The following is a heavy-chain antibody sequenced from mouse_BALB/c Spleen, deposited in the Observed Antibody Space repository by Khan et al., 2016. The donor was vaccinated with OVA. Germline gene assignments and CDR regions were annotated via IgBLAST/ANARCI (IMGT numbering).Heavy chain of an antibody. CDR1: GFTFSSYS. Sequence: EVELVESGGDLVKPGGSLKLSCAASGFTFSSYSMSWVRQTPDKRLEWVATISSGGEYTYYPDNVKGRFTISRDNAKNTLYLQMSSLKSEDTAMYYCASHLTGSFAYWGQGTLVTVSA. CDR3: ASHLTGSFAY. CDR2: ISSGGEYT. V-gene: IGHV5-6*01. D-gene: IGHD4-1*01. J-gene: IGHJ3*01.